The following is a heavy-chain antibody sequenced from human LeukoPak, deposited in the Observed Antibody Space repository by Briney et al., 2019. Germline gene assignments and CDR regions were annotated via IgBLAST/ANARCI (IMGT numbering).Heavy chain of an antibody. Sequence: ASVKVSCKASGYTFTSYAMNWVRQAPGQGLEWMGWINPNSGGTNYAQKFQGRVTMTRDTSISTAYMELSRLRSDDTAVYYCAVIAVAGTTGYAFDIWGQGTMVTVSS. CDR3: AVIAVAGTTGYAFDI. J-gene: IGHJ3*02. V-gene: IGHV1-2*02. CDR2: INPNSGGT. CDR1: GYTFTSYA. D-gene: IGHD6-19*01.